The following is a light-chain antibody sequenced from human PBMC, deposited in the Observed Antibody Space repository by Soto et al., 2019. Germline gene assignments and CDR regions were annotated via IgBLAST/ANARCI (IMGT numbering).Light chain of an antibody. Sequence: DIQMTQSPSTLSASVGDRVTITCRASQSISDWLAWYQQKPGKAPKLLIYRASSLESGVPSRFSGGGSGTEFTLTISSLQPDDFATYYCLQDTSYSTFGQGTKLDIK. CDR2: RAS. CDR3: LQDTSYST. CDR1: QSISDW. V-gene: IGKV1-5*03. J-gene: IGKJ2*01.